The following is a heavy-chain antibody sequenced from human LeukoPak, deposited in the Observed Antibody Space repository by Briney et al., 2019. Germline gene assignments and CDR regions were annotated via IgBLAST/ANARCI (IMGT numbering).Heavy chain of an antibody. V-gene: IGHV4-39*01. CDR1: GGSISSSSYY. Sequence: PSETLSLTCTVSGGSISSSSYYWGWIRQPPGKGLEWIGSIYYSGSTYYNPSLKSRVTIYVDTSKNQFSLKLSSVTAADTAVYYCARIKRVGELLYGYYYYMDVWGKGTTVTVSS. CDR3: ARIKRVGELLYGYYYYMDV. CDR2: IYYSGST. D-gene: IGHD3-10*01. J-gene: IGHJ6*03.